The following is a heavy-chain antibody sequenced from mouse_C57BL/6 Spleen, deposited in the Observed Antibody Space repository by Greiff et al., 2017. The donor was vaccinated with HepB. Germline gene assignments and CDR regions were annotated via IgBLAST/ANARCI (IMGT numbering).Heavy chain of an antibody. Sequence: EVQRVDSGPELVKPGASVKISCKASGYSFTDYNMNWVKQSNGKSLEWIGVINPNYGTTSYNQKFKGKATLTVDQSSSTAYMQLNSLTSEDSAVYYCGGQTGTEGFDYWGQGTTLTVSS. CDR3: GGQTGTEGFDY. J-gene: IGHJ2*01. V-gene: IGHV1-39*01. CDR2: INPNYGTT. CDR1: GYSFTDYN. D-gene: IGHD4-1*01.